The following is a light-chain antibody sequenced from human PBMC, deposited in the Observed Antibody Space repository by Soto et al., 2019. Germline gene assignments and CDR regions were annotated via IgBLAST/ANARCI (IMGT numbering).Light chain of an antibody. CDR1: SSNIGAGYD. CDR3: QSYDSRIRV. V-gene: IGLV1-40*01. J-gene: IGLJ1*01. Sequence: QSVLTQPPSVSGAPGQRVTISCTGSSSNIGAGYDVHWYQQLPGTAPKLLIYGNSNRPSGVPDRFSGSKSGTSASLAITGLQAEDEADYYCQSYDSRIRVFGTGTKLTVL. CDR2: GNS.